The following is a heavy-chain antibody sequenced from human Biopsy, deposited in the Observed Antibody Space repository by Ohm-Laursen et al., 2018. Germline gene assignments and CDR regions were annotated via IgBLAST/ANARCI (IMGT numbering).Heavy chain of an antibody. Sequence: SDTLSLTCSVSGCSVSDRFHFWSWIRKPPGKGLEWIANVYDSGTSNYNPSLKSRVTISLDTSKNQFSLKLNSVTAADAAVYFCTRDVKRYCSGTSCYSGYFGMDVWGQGTTVTVSS. CDR2: VYDSGTS. CDR1: GCSVSDRFHF. J-gene: IGHJ6*02. D-gene: IGHD2-2*01. V-gene: IGHV4-61*01. CDR3: TRDVKRYCSGTSCYSGYFGMDV.